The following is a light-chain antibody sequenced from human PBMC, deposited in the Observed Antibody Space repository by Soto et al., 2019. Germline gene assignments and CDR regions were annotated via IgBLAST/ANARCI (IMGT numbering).Light chain of an antibody. CDR2: TAS. J-gene: IGKJ4*02. V-gene: IGKV1-39*01. CDR1: QSISNY. Sequence: DIQMTQSPSSLSASVGDSVTITCRASQSISNYANWYQQRPGKAPNLLIYTASTLHSGVPSRCSGSRSGRDFTLTISSLHPDDFATYYCQQSYHTRPLTFGGGTKVEI. CDR3: QQSYHTRPLT.